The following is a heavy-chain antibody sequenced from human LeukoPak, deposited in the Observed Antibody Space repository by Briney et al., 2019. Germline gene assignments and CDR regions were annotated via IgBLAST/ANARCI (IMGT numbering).Heavy chain of an antibody. CDR3: ARVDDYYKDLDY. Sequence: ASVKVSCKASGYTFTGYYMHWLRQAPGQGLEWMGWINPNSGGTNYAQKFQGRVTMTRDTSISTAYMELSRLRSDDTAVYYCARVDDYYKDLDYWGQGTLVTVSS. CDR2: INPNSGGT. CDR1: GYTFTGYY. V-gene: IGHV1-2*02. J-gene: IGHJ4*02. D-gene: IGHD1-26*01.